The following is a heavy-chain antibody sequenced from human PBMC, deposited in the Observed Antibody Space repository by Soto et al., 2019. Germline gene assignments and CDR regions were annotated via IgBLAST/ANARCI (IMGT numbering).Heavy chain of an antibody. J-gene: IGHJ4*02. V-gene: IGHV4-61*01. Sequence: PSETLSLTCTVSGGSVSSGSYYWSWIRQPPGKGLEWIGYIYYSGSTNYNPSLKSRLTISVDTSKNQFSLKLSSVTAADTAVYYCVRHAQWIIRAYWGQGSLVTVSS. CDR3: VRHAQWIIRAY. CDR1: GGSVSSGSYY. D-gene: IGHD5-12*01. CDR2: IYYSGST.